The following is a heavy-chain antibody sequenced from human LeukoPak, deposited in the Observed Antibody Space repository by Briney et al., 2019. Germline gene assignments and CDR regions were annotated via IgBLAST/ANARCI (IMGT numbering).Heavy chain of an antibody. J-gene: IGHJ4*02. CDR3: AKVLHPYSSQPIFDY. CDR2: VSGSGSGT. V-gene: IGHV3-23*01. D-gene: IGHD2-15*01. Sequence: GGSLRLSCEASGFTFSSYWMSWVRQAPGKGLEWVSTVSGSGSGTYYADSVTGRLTISRDNSKNTVYLQINSLRAEDTAVYYCAKVLHPYSSQPIFDYWGQGTLVTVSS. CDR1: GFTFSSYW.